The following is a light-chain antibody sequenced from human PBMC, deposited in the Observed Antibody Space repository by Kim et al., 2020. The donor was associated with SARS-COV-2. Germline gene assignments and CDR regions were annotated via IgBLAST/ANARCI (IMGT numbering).Light chain of an antibody. V-gene: IGKV2-28*01. J-gene: IGKJ2*01. CDR2: LAS. Sequence: PASISCRSSQSLLHSNGYNYLDWYLQKPGQSPQLLIYLASHRASGVPDRFSGSGSGTDFTLKISRVEAEDVGVYYCMQALQTPPYTFGQGTKLEI. CDR1: QSLLHSNGYNY. CDR3: MQALQTPPYT.